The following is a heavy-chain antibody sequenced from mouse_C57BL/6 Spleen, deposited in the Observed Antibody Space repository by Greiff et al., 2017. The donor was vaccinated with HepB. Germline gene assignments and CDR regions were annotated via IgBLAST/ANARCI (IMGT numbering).Heavy chain of an antibody. D-gene: IGHD1-1*01. CDR1: GYAFSSSW. Sequence: VQLQQSGPELVKPGASVKISCKASGYAFSSSWMNWVKQRPGKGLEWIGRIYPGDGDTNYNGKFKGKATLTADKSSSTAYMQLSSLTSEDSAVYCCASPDYYGSSYYAMDYWGQGTSVTVSS. J-gene: IGHJ4*01. CDR2: IYPGDGDT. V-gene: IGHV1-82*01. CDR3: ASPDYYGSSYYAMDY.